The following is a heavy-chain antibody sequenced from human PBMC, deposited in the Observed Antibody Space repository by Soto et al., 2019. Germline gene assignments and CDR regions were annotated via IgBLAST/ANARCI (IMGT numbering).Heavy chain of an antibody. J-gene: IGHJ6*02. Sequence: GASVKVSCNASGYTFTSYGISWVRQAPGQGLEWMGWISAYNGNTNYAQKLLGRVTMTTDTSTSTAYMELRSLRSDDTAVYYCARVGSRGEYQLLYADYYYYGMDVWGQGTTVTVSS. CDR2: ISAYNGNT. CDR3: ARVGSRGEYQLLYADYYYYGMDV. CDR1: GYTFTSYG. V-gene: IGHV1-18*01. D-gene: IGHD2-2*02.